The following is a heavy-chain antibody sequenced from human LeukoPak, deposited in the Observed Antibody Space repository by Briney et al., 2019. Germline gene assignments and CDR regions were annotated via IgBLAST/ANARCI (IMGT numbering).Heavy chain of an antibody. V-gene: IGHV4-4*07. CDR1: GGSISSYY. Sequence: PSETLSLTCTVSGGSISSYYWSWIRQPPGKGLEWIGRIYTSGGTNYNPSLVSRVTMSVDTSKNQFSLKLISVTAADTAVYYCAGESYYYGSGTYYRVYYYYMDAWGKGTTVTISS. CDR2: IYTSGGT. D-gene: IGHD3-10*01. J-gene: IGHJ6*03. CDR3: AGESYYYGSGTYYRVYYYYMDA.